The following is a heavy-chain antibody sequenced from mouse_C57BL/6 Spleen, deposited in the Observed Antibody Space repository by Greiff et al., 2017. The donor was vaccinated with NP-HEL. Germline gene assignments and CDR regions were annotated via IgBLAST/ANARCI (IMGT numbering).Heavy chain of an antibody. CDR1: GYTFTDYN. J-gene: IGHJ2*01. V-gene: IGHV1-18*01. CDR2: INPNNGGT. D-gene: IGHD1-1*01. CDR3: ARSLFITTVVATFYFDY. Sequence: VQLQQSGPELVKPGASVKIPCKASGYTFTDYNMDWVKQSHGKSLEWIGDINPNNGGTIYNQKFKGKATLTVDKSSSTAYMELRSLTSEDTAVYYCARSLFITTVVATFYFDYWGQGTTLTVSS.